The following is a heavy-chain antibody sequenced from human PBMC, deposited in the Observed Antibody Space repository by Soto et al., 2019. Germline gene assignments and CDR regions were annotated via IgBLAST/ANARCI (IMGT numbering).Heavy chain of an antibody. Sequence: ASVKVSCKASGGTFSSYAISWVRQAPGQGLEWMGGIIPIFGTANYAQKFQGRVTITADESTSTAYMELSSLRSEDTAVYYCARIQEYSSSEGNAFDIWGQGTMVTVSS. D-gene: IGHD6-6*01. V-gene: IGHV1-69*13. CDR2: IIPIFGTA. CDR3: ARIQEYSSSEGNAFDI. CDR1: GGTFSSYA. J-gene: IGHJ3*02.